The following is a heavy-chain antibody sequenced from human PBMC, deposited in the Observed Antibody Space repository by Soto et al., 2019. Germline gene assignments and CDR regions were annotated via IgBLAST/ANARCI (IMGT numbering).Heavy chain of an antibody. CDR3: ARKPSCYYGYRQNYFDY. V-gene: IGHV4-34*01. CDR1: GGSFSGYY. D-gene: IGHD3-3*01. Sequence: QVQLQQWGAGLLKPSETLSLTCAVYGGSFSGYYWSWIRQPPGKGLEWIGEINHSGSTNYNPSLKSRVTISVDTSKNQFSLKLSSVTAADTAVYYCARKPSCYYGYRQNYFDYWGQGTLVTVSS. CDR2: INHSGST. J-gene: IGHJ4*02.